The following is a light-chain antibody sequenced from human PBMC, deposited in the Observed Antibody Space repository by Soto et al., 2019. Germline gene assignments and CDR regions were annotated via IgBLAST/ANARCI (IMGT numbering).Light chain of an antibody. CDR2: GTS. J-gene: IGKJ1*01. Sequence: EIVLTQSPGTLSLSPGDRATLSCRASQSVSTSFLAWYQQTPGQAPRLLIYGTSSRATGIPDRFSGSGSVTDFTLTISRLEPEDFAVYSCHQFDSSLTFGQGTTVEIK. CDR1: QSVSTSF. CDR3: HQFDSSLT. V-gene: IGKV3-20*01.